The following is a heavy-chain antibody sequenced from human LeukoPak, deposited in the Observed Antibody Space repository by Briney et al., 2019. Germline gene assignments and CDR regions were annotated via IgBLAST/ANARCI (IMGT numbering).Heavy chain of an antibody. J-gene: IGHJ5*02. Sequence: SETLSLTRTVSGGSISSYYWSWIRQPPGKGLEWIGYIFYSGSTNYNPSLKSRVTISVDTSKNQFSLKLSSVTAADTAVYYCARVFSYPLRAPFDPWGQGTLVTVSS. CDR1: GGSISSYY. CDR3: ARVFSYPLRAPFDP. CDR2: IFYSGST. V-gene: IGHV4-59*01. D-gene: IGHD3-3*01.